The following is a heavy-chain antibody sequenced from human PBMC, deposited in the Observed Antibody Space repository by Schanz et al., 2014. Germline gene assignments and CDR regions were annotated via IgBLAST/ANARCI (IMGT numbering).Heavy chain of an antibody. D-gene: IGHD3-22*01. CDR1: GFIFNDYY. CDR3: TTYDAGYLHY. Sequence: VQLVESGGGLVKPGGSLRLSCAASGFIFNDYYMEWVRQAPGKGLEWVGRSKNKAARYTTEYAASVRGRFTISRHDLENMLFLQMNSLKIEDTAVYYCTTYDAGYLHYWGQGTLVTVSS. J-gene: IGHJ4*02. V-gene: IGHV3-72*01. CDR2: SKNKAARYTT.